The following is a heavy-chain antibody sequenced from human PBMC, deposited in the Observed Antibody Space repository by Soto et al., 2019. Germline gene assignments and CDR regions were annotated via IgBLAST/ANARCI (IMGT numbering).Heavy chain of an antibody. CDR2: ISGSGGST. J-gene: IGHJ6*02. D-gene: IGHD2-2*01. CDR3: ASSLPSQYYYGMDV. Sequence: PGGSLRLSCAASGFTFSSYAMSWVRQAPGKGLEWVSAISGSGGSTYYADSVKGRFTISRDNSKNTLYLQMNSLRAEDTAVYYCASSLPSQYYYGMDVWGQGTTVTVSS. CDR1: GFTFSSYA. V-gene: IGHV3-23*01.